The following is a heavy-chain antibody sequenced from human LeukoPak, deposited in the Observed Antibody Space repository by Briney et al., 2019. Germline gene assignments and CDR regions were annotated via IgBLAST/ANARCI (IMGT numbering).Heavy chain of an antibody. CDR1: GFTLVNPW. J-gene: IGHJ6*04. D-gene: IGHD3-10*02. V-gene: IGHV3-11*04. CDR2: ISTSGSTI. CDR3: AELGITMIGGV. Sequence: GGSRRLSCPASGFTLVNPWMGWVRQAPGKGRGWVSYISTSGSTIYYTDSVKGRFTISRDNAKSSLYLQMNSLRAEDTAVYYCAELGITMIGGVWGKGTTVTISS.